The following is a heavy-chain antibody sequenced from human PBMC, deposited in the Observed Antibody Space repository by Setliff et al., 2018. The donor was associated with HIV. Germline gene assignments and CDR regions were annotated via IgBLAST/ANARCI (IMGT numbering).Heavy chain of an antibody. CDR2: INPDGSTT. J-gene: IGHJ4*02. Sequence: GGSLRLSCAVSGFTFSTSWLHWVRQAPGKGLVWLSRINPDGSTTHYSDSVKGRFTISRDNSRNTLYLQMHSLTPEDTAVYYCAKDVARRLAAIGRRGFFDSWGQGTLVTVSS. CDR3: AKDVARRLAAIGRRGFFDS. V-gene: IGHV3-74*01. CDR1: GFTFSTSW. D-gene: IGHD6-13*01.